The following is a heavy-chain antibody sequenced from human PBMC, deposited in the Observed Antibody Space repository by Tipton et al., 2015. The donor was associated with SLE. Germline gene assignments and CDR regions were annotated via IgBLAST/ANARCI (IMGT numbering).Heavy chain of an antibody. J-gene: IGHJ4*02. CDR3: ATDGLAG. V-gene: IGHV3-30*02. CDR1: GFTFSSYG. Sequence: SLRLSCAASGFTFSSYGMHWVRQAPGKGLQWVSFIRGDGSKKEYADSVKGRFTISRDDSKNTLYLQMNNLRSEDTAAYYCATDGLAGWGQGTLVTVSS. CDR2: IRGDGSKK.